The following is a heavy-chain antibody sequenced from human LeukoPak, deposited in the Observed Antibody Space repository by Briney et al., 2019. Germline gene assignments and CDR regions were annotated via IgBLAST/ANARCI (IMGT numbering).Heavy chain of an antibody. CDR3: AGEGDIVVVPAAIDY. D-gene: IGHD2-2*01. J-gene: IGHJ4*02. Sequence: GGSLRLSCAASGFTFSDYYMSWIRQAPGKGLEWVSYISSSGSTIYYADSVKGRFTISRDNAKNSLYLQMNSLRAEDTAVYYCAGEGDIVVVPAAIDYWGQGTLVTVSS. CDR1: GFTFSDYY. CDR2: ISSSGSTI. V-gene: IGHV3-11*01.